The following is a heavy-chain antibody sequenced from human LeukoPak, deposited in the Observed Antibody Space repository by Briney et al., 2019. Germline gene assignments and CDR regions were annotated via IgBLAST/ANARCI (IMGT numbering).Heavy chain of an antibody. Sequence: PSETLSLTCTVSGGSISSGGYYWSWIRRHPGKGLEWIGYIYYCGSTYYNPSLKSRVTISVDTSKNQCTVKLSSVTAADTAAYYCARTETTLGGLDYWGQGTLVTVSS. D-gene: IGHD1/OR15-1a*01. CDR2: IYYCGST. CDR1: GGSISSGGYY. CDR3: ARTETTLGGLDY. V-gene: IGHV4-31*03. J-gene: IGHJ4*02.